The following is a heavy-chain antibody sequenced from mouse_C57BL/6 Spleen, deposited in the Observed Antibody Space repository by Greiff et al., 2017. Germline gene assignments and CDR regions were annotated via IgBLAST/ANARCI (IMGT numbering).Heavy chain of an antibody. J-gene: IGHJ4*01. CDR2: IDPETGGT. D-gene: IGHD1-1*01. CDR1: GYTFTDYE. CDR3: TRFIPYYYGSGRYAMDY. V-gene: IGHV1-15*01. Sequence: QVQLQQSGAELVRPGASVTLSCKASGYTFTDYEMHWVKQTPVHGLEWIGAIDPETGGTAYNQKFKGKAILTSDKSSSTADMELRSLTSEDSAVYYCTRFIPYYYGSGRYAMDYWGQGTSVTVSS.